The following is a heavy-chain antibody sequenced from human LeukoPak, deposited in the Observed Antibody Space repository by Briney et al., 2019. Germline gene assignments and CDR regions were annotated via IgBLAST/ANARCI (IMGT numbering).Heavy chain of an antibody. CDR2: ISYDGSNK. D-gene: IGHD2-15*01. CDR1: GFTFSSYG. Sequence: PGGSLRLSCAASGFTFSSYGMHWVRQAPGKGLEWVAVISYDGSNKYYADSVKGRFTISRDNSKNTLYLQMNSLRAEDTAVYYWAKDQGSGPFDYWGQGTLVTVSS. J-gene: IGHJ4*02. CDR3: AKDQGSGPFDY. V-gene: IGHV3-30*18.